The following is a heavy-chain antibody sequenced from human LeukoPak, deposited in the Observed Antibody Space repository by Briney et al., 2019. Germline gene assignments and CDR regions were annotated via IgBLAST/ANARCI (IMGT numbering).Heavy chain of an antibody. CDR2: IYPGDSDT. V-gene: IGHV5-51*01. Sequence: GESLKISCTGSGYSFTSYWIGWGRQMAGKGLEWMGIIYPGDSDTRYSPSFQGQVTISADKSISTAYLQWSSLKASDTAMYYCARHSPSGGFDPWGQGTLVTVSS. CDR1: GYSFTSYW. CDR3: ARHSPSGGFDP. J-gene: IGHJ5*02. D-gene: IGHD3-10*01.